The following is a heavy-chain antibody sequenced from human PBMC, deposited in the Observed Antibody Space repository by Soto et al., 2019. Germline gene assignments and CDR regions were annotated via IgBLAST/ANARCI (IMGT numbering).Heavy chain of an antibody. CDR1: GYSFTSYW. J-gene: IGHJ5*02. CDR2: IDPSDSYT. V-gene: IGHV5-10-1*01. D-gene: IGHD6-13*01. CDR3: ARHHFRGIAAADNNWFDP. Sequence: GDSLKISCKGSGYSFTSYWISWVRQMPGKGLEWMGRIDPSDSYTNYSPSFQGHVTISADKSISTAYLQWSSLKASDTAMYYCARHHFRGIAAADNNWFDPWGQGTLVTVSS.